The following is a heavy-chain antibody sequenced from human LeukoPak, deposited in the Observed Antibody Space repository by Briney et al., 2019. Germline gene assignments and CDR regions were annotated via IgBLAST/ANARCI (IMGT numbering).Heavy chain of an antibody. CDR3: ARRETDDSSGYPPPPWFDP. V-gene: IGHV4-31*03. J-gene: IGHJ5*02. CDR1: GGSISSGGYY. D-gene: IGHD3-22*01. CDR2: IYYSGST. Sequence: SQTLSLTCTVSGGSISSGGYYWSWIRQHPGKGLEWIWYIYYSGSTYYNPSRKSRVTISVDPSKNQFSLKLSSVTAADTAVYYCARRETDDSSGYPPPPWFDPWGQGTLVTVSS.